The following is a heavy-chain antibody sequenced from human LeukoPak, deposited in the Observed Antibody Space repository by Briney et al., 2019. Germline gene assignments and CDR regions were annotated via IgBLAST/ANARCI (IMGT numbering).Heavy chain of an antibody. Sequence: GGSLRLSCAASGFTFSGYTMNWVRQAPGKGPEWVSSISGSGITTNYADSVKGRFTISRDYSKNTLYLQMSSLRAEDTAVYYCAKEGEIGEYLDYWGQGTLVTVSS. CDR3: AKEGEIGEYLDY. CDR1: GFTFSGYT. V-gene: IGHV3-23*01. CDR2: ISGSGITT. D-gene: IGHD3-10*01. J-gene: IGHJ4*02.